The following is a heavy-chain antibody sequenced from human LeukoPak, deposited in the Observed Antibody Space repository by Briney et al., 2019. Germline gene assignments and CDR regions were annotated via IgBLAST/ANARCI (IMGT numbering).Heavy chain of an antibody. CDR2: ISSSSSTI. CDR1: GFTLSSYS. Sequence: GGSLRLSCAASGFTLSSYSMNWVRQAPGKGLEWVSYISSSSSTIYYADSVKGRFTISRDNAKNSLYLQMNSLRDEDTAVYYCARVWDYYGSGRTIDYWGQGTLVTVSS. D-gene: IGHD3-10*01. J-gene: IGHJ4*02. V-gene: IGHV3-48*02. CDR3: ARVWDYYGSGRTIDY.